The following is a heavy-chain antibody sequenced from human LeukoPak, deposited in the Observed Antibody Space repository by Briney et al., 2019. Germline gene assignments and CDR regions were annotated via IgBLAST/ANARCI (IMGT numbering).Heavy chain of an antibody. D-gene: IGHD2-21*02. CDR1: GGSITAYY. J-gene: IGHJ4*02. CDR3: ARQVTGKFYFVN. Sequence: SETLSLTCTVSGGSITAYYWSWFRQPPGKGLEWIGYISSSGSTNHNPSLKSRATISVDTSKNQFSLELSSVTAADTAVYYCARQVTGKFYFVNWGQGTLVTVSS. V-gene: IGHV4-59*08. CDR2: ISSSGST.